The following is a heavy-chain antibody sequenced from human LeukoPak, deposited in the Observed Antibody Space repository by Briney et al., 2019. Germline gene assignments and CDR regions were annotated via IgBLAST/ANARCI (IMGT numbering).Heavy chain of an antibody. D-gene: IGHD6-13*01. V-gene: IGHV3-74*01. CDR3: ARVAYSSSWYVDY. Sequence: GGSLRLSCAASGFTFSSYWMHWVRRAPGKGLVWVSRINSDGRSTNYADSVKGRFTISRDNAKNMLYLQMNSLRAEDTAVYYCARVAYSSSWYVDYWGQGTLVTVSS. CDR1: GFTFSSYW. J-gene: IGHJ4*02. CDR2: INSDGRST.